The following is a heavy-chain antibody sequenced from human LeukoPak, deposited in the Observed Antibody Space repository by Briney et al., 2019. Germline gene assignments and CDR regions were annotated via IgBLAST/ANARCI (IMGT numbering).Heavy chain of an antibody. CDR1: GYTFTSDG. D-gene: IGHD3-16*02. CDR2: ISACNGNT. Sequence: VASVKVSCKASGYTFTSDGISWVRQAPGQGLEWMGWISACNGNTNYAQKLQGRVTMTTDTSTSTAYMELRSLRSDDTAVYYCARDLAVNYDYVCGSYRPRGTLYFDYWGQGTLVTVSS. CDR3: ARDLAVNYDYVCGSYRPRGTLYFDY. V-gene: IGHV1-18*01. J-gene: IGHJ4*02.